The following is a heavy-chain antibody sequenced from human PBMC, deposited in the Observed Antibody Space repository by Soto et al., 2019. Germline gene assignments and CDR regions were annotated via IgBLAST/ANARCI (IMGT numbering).Heavy chain of an antibody. CDR3: AKRFAYSSGLDGFDI. D-gene: IGHD6-19*01. Sequence: GWSLRLSCAASGFIFSSYAMTWVRQAPGKGLEWVSGLSGSGGNTYYADSVKGRFTISRDNSKNILYLQMNSLRAEDSAVYYCAKRFAYSSGLDGFDIWGQGTMVTVSS. CDR2: LSGSGGNT. CDR1: GFIFSSYA. J-gene: IGHJ3*02. V-gene: IGHV3-23*01.